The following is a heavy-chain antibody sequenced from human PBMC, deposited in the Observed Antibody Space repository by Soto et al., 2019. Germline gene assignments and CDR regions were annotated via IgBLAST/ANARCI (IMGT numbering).Heavy chain of an antibody. J-gene: IGHJ4*02. D-gene: IGHD3-16*01. CDR3: ARDPIRGGAPYFFDF. CDR1: GYTFTDYF. Sequence: ASVKVSCKASGYTFTDYFVHWVRLAPGQGLEWMGWVNPDTGVATFPHKFQGRVTVTRDTSINTDYMELTNLTSEDTGIYYCARDPIRGGAPYFFDFWGRGTLVTVSS. V-gene: IGHV1-2*02. CDR2: VNPDTGVA.